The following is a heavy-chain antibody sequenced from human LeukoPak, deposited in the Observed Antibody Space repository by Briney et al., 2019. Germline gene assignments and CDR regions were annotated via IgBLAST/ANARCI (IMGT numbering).Heavy chain of an antibody. V-gene: IGHV1-69*04. Sequence: ASVKVSCKASGCTFSSYAISWVRQAPGQGLEWMGRIIPNFGIADYAQKFQGRVTIATDKSTSTAYMELSSLRSEDTAVYCGASPEVAAQIPSFDYWGQGTLVTVSS. CDR1: GCTFSSYA. CDR3: ASPEVAAQIPSFDY. D-gene: IGHD2-15*01. CDR2: IIPNFGIA. J-gene: IGHJ4*02.